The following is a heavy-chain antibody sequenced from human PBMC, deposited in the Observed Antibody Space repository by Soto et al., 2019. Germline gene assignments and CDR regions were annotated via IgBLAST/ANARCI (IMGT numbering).Heavy chain of an antibody. D-gene: IGHD4-17*01. Sequence: GASVKVSCKASGYTFTSYAMHWVRQAPGQRLEWMGGIIPIFGTANYAQKFQGRVTITADESTSTAYMELSSLRSEDTAVYYCAREGRDNYGDYVYYFDYWGQGTLVTVSS. CDR3: AREGRDNYGDYVYYFDY. V-gene: IGHV1-69*13. J-gene: IGHJ4*02. CDR1: GYTFTSYA. CDR2: IIPIFGTA.